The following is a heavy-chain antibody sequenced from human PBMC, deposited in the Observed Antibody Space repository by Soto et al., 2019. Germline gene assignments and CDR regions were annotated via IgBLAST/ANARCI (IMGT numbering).Heavy chain of an antibody. Sequence: QVQLQESGPGLVKPSGTLSLTCAVSSGSISSSNWWSWVRQPPGKGLEWIGEIYHSGSTNYNPSLQSRVTISVDKSKNQFSLKLCSVTAADTAVYYCARGVIPGYGSGKGYYYMDVWGKGTTVTVSS. D-gene: IGHD3-10*01. CDR3: ARGVIPGYGSGKGYYYMDV. CDR1: SGSISSSNW. CDR2: IYHSGST. V-gene: IGHV4-4*02. J-gene: IGHJ6*03.